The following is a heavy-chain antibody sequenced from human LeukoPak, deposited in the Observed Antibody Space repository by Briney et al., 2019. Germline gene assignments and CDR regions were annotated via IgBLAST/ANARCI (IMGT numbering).Heavy chain of an antibody. J-gene: IGHJ4*02. V-gene: IGHV4-39*01. D-gene: IGHD3-10*01. Sequence: SETLSLTCTVSGGSISSSSYYWGWIRQPPGKGLEWIGGIYYSGSTYYKPSLKSRVTISVDTSKNQFSLKLSSVTAADTAVYYCASTIYYQFYFDYWGQGTLVTVSS. CDR1: GGSISSSSYY. CDR2: IYYSGST. CDR3: ASTIYYQFYFDY.